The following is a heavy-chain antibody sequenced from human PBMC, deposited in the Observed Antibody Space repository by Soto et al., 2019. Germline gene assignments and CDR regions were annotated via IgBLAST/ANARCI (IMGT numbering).Heavy chain of an antibody. CDR3: AKGQEYSSATFDY. CDR1: GFTFSSFA. D-gene: IGHD6-6*01. J-gene: IGHJ4*02. V-gene: IGHV3-23*01. Sequence: GGSLRLSCAASGFTFSSFAMSWVRQAPGKGLEWVSAISGSGGSTYYADSVKGRFTISRDNSKNTLYLQMNSLRAEDTAVYYCAKGQEYSSATFDYWGQGTLVTVSS. CDR2: ISGSGGST.